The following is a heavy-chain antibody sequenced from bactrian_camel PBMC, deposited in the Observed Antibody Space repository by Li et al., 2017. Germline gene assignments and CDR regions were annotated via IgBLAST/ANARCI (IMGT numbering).Heavy chain of an antibody. V-gene: IGHV3S66*01. D-gene: IGHD6*01. CDR3: AAAFRGALPRVAGAICPWGYEYNY. CDR1: GVTFDDSD. CDR2: ISSVRNT. Sequence: VQLVESGGGTVQAGGSLKLSCTTSGVTFDDSDMGWYRQAPGNECEMVSTISSVRNTYYADPVKGRFTITHDNAKNTVYLQMNSLKPEDTAVYYCAAAFRGALPRVAGAICPWGYEYNYRGQGTQVTVS. J-gene: IGHJ4*01.